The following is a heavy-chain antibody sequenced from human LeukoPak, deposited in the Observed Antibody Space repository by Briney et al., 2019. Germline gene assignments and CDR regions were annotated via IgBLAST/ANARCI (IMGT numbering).Heavy chain of an antibody. CDR3: ARVQASSYYYDSSGF. Sequence: ASVKVSCKASGYTFTGYYMHWVRQAPGQGLEWMGWINPNSGGTNYAQKFQARVTMTRDTSISTAYMELSRLRSDDTAVYYCARVQASSYYYDSSGFWGQGTMVTVSS. CDR2: INPNSGGT. V-gene: IGHV1-2*02. J-gene: IGHJ3*01. D-gene: IGHD3-22*01. CDR1: GYTFTGYY.